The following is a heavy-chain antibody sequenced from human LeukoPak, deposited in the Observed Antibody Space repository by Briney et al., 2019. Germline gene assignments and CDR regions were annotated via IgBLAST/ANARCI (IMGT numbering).Heavy chain of an antibody. CDR2: FDPEDGET. Sequence: ASVKVSCKVSGYTLTGLSMHWVRQAPGKGLEWMGGFDPEDGETIYAQKFQGRVTMTEDTSTDTAYMELSSLRSEDTAVYYCATATVGATPAEYFQHWGQGTLVTVSS. V-gene: IGHV1-24*01. CDR1: GYTLTGLS. J-gene: IGHJ1*01. CDR3: ATATVGATPAEYFQH. D-gene: IGHD1-26*01.